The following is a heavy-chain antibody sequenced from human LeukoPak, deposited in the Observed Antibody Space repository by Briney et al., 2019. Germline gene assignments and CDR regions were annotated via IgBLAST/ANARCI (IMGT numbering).Heavy chain of an antibody. J-gene: IGHJ3*02. CDR2: IIPIFGTA. D-gene: IGHD3-22*01. CDR3: ARGTYYYDSSGYDAFDI. CDR1: GGTFSSYA. Sequence: ASVKVSCKASGGTFSSYAISWVRQAPGQGLDWMGGIIPIFGTANYAQKFQGRVTITTDESTSTAYMELSSLRSEDTAVYYCARGTYYYDSSGYDAFDIWGQGTMVTVSS. V-gene: IGHV1-69*05.